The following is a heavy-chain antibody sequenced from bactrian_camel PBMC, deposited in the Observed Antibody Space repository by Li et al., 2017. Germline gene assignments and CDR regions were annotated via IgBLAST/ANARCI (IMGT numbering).Heavy chain of an antibody. CDR3: AADRQPGVIPSRWLWDIGYTF. J-gene: IGHJ4*01. CDR1: GYIGSNYV. D-gene: IGHD3*01. Sequence: HVQLVESGGGLVQPGGSLRLSCAASGYIGSNYVMGWFRQIPGKEREGVAAIDGDGTSLYVGSVKGRFTISRDYGERSVILQMTDLRPEDSALYTCAADRQPGVIPSRWLWDIGYTFWGQGTQVTVS. V-gene: IGHV3S53*01. CDR2: IDGDGTS.